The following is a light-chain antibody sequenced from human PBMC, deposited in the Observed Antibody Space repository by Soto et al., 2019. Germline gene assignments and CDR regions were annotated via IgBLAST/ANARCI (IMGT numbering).Light chain of an antibody. CDR2: DVS. J-gene: IGLJ1*01. Sequence: QSVLTQPASVSGSPGQSITISCTGTSSDVGGYNYVSWYQQHPGKATKLMIYDVSNRPSGVSNRFSGSKSGNTASLTISWLQAEDEADYHCSSYTSSSTPCVFGTGTKVTVL. V-gene: IGLV2-14*01. CDR1: SSDVGGYNY. CDR3: SSYTSSSTPCV.